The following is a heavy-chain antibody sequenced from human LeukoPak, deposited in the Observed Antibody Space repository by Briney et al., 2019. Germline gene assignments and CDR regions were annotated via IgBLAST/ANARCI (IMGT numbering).Heavy chain of an antibody. CDR3: ARGSYGSGSYYDAFDI. D-gene: IGHD3-10*01. CDR2: IIPIFGTA. Sequence: SVKVSCKASGGTFISYAISWVRQPPGQGLEWMGRIIPIFGTANYAQKFQGRITITTDDSTSTAYMELSSLRSEDTAVYYCARGSYGSGSYYDAFDIWGQGTMVTVSS. V-gene: IGHV1-69*05. J-gene: IGHJ3*02. CDR1: GGTFISYA.